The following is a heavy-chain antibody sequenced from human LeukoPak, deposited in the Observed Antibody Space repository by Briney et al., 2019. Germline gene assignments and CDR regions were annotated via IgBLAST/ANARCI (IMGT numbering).Heavy chain of an antibody. V-gene: IGHV3-23*01. CDR3: AKLSSVTTRLDY. J-gene: IGHJ4*02. D-gene: IGHD4-17*01. Sequence: GGSLRLSCAASGFTFSSYAMSWVRQAPGKGLEWVSAISGSGGSTYYADSVKGRFTISRDNSKNTLYLQMNSLRAEHTAVYYCAKLSSVTTRLDYWGQGTLVTVSS. CDR1: GFTFSSYA. CDR2: ISGSGGST.